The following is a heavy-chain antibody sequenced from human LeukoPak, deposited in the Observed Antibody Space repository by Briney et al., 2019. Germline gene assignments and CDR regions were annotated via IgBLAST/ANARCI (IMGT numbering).Heavy chain of an antibody. CDR2: ISGSGGST. CDR3: ARGHITIFGAGYGMDV. D-gene: IGHD3-3*01. J-gene: IGHJ6*02. V-gene: IGHV3-23*01. Sequence: GGSLRLSCAASGFTFSSYAMSWVRQAPGKGLEWVSTISGSGGSTYYADSVKGRFTISRDNSKNTLYLQMNSLRAEDTAVYYCARGHITIFGAGYGMDVWGQGTTVTVSS. CDR1: GFTFSSYA.